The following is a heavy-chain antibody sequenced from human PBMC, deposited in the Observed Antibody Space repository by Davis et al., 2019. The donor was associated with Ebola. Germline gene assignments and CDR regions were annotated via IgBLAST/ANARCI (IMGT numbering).Heavy chain of an antibody. V-gene: IGHV1-18*01. J-gene: IGHJ4*02. D-gene: IGHD6-6*01. CDR2: INIYNGNT. Sequence: AASVKVSCKASAYTSTTYGISWVRQAPGQGLEWMGWINIYNGNTNYAQRLQGRVTMTTDTSTSTAYMELGSLRSDDTAVYYCARGRYVTSSLDYWGQGTLVTVSS. CDR1: AYTSTTYG. CDR3: ARGRYVTSSLDY.